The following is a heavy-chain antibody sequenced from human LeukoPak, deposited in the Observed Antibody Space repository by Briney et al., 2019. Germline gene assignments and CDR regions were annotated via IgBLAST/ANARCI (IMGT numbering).Heavy chain of an antibody. D-gene: IGHD3-9*01. CDR2: IIPIFGTA. CDR3: ARDRDDYDILTGYMRGYFDY. Sequence: SVKVSCKASGGTSSSYAISWVRQAPGQGLEWMGGIIPIFGTANYAQKFQGRVTITADESTSTAYMELSSLRPEDTAVYYCARDRDDYDILTGYMRGYFDYWGQGTLVTVSS. V-gene: IGHV1-69*13. CDR1: GGTSSSYA. J-gene: IGHJ4*02.